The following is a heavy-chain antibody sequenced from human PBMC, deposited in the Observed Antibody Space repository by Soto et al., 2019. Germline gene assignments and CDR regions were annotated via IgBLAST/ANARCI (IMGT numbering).Heavy chain of an antibody. CDR2: IYHSGST. J-gene: IGHJ5*02. Sequence: TLSVSCAVSCGSISSVGHSSSSIRQPPGQGLEWIGYIYHSGSTYYXXSLKSRVXXSVDRSKNKFSLKPSSVTAADTAVYYCARVRDRWGQGTLVTSPQ. D-gene: IGHD3-3*01. V-gene: IGHV4-30-2*01. CDR3: ARVRDR. CDR1: CGSISSVGHS.